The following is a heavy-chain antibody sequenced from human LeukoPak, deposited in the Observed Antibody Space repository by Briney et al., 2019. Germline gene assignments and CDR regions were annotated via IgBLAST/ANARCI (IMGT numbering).Heavy chain of an antibody. V-gene: IGHV4-59*01. CDR3: ARERINGYYYYMDV. D-gene: IGHD2-8*01. J-gene: IGHJ6*03. Sequence: SETLSLTCTVSGGSISSYYWSWIRQPPGKGLEWIGYIYYSGSTNYNPSLKSRVTISVDTSKNQLSLKLSSVTAADTAVYYCARERINGYYYYMDVWGKGTTVTVSS. CDR1: GGSISSYY. CDR2: IYYSGST.